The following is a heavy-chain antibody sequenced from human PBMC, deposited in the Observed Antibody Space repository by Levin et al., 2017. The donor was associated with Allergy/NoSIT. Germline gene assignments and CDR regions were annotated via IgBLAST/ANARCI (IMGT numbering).Heavy chain of an antibody. J-gene: IGHJ5*02. V-gene: IGHV4-39*02. CDR1: GGSISSSGYY. D-gene: IGHD4-17*01. Sequence: SETLSLTCTVSGGSISSSGYYWGWIRQPPGKGLEWIGSIYYSGTTYYKPSLSSRVTISLDSSKDQFLLKLSSVTAADTAVYYCARDDYDDKGSNWFDPWGQGTLVSVSS. CDR2: IYYSGTT. CDR3: ARDDYDDKGSNWFDP.